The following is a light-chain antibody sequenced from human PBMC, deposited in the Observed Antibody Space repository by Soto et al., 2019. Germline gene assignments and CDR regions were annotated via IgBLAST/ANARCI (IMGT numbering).Light chain of an antibody. Sequence: QSALTQPASVSGSPGQSITISCTGTSSDVGGYNYVSWYQQHPDKAPKLMIYEVSNRPSGVSNRFSGSKSGNTASLTISGLQPEDEGNYYCSSYTRGSTLVFGGGTKLTVL. CDR1: SSDVGGYNY. CDR2: EVS. CDR3: SSYTRGSTLV. V-gene: IGLV2-14*01. J-gene: IGLJ3*02.